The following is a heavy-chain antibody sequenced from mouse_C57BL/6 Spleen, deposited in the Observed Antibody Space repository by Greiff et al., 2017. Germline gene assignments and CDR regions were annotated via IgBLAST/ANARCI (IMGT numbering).Heavy chain of an antibody. V-gene: IGHV5-17*01. J-gene: IGHJ4*01. Sequence: EVKLMESGGGLVKPGGSLKLSCAASGFTFSDYGMHWVRQAPEKGLEWVAYISSGSSTIYSADTVKGRFNISRDNAKNTLFRQMTSLRSEDTAMYYCARRNYGGYYARDYWGQGTSVTVSS. CDR1: GFTFSDYG. CDR3: ARRNYGGYYARDY. CDR2: ISSGSSTI. D-gene: IGHD1-1*01.